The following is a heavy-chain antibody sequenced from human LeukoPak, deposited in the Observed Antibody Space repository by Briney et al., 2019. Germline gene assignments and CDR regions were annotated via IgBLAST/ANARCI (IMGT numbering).Heavy chain of an antibody. D-gene: IGHD6-19*01. Sequence: YPGGSLRLSCAASGFTFRIYAMSWVRQAPGKGLEWVSAISGSDGSTNYADSVKGRFSISRDNSKNTLYLHMKSLRAEDTAVYYCAKELYGWYYDYWGQGTLVTASS. CDR3: AKELYGWYYDY. CDR2: ISGSDGST. CDR1: GFTFRIYA. J-gene: IGHJ4*02. V-gene: IGHV3-23*01.